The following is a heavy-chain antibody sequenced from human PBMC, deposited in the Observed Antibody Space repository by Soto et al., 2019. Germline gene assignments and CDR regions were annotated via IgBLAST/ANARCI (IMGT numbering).Heavy chain of an antibody. CDR2: MNPNSGNT. V-gene: IGHV1-8*01. D-gene: IGHD1-26*01. Sequence: RVSVKVSCKASGYTFTSYDINWGRQATGQGLEWMGWMNPNSGNTGYAQKFQGRVTMTRNTSISTAYMELSSLRSEDTAVYYCARGSGSYGPGYFDPWGQGTLVTVSS. CDR3: ARGSGSYGPGYFDP. CDR1: GYTFTSYD. J-gene: IGHJ5*02.